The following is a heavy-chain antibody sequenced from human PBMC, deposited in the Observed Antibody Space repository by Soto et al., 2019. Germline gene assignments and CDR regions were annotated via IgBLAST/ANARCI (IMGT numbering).Heavy chain of an antibody. D-gene: IGHD1-1*01. Sequence: QVQLQESGPGLVKPSETLSLTCTVSGGSISSYYWSWIRQPPGKGLEWIGYIYYSGSTNYNPSLKSRDTISVDTSKNQFSLKLSSVTAADTAVYYCASTSSEERQRWNLDYWGQGPLVTVSS. CDR2: IYYSGST. V-gene: IGHV4-59*08. CDR1: GGSISSYY. J-gene: IGHJ4*02. CDR3: ASTSSEERQRWNLDY.